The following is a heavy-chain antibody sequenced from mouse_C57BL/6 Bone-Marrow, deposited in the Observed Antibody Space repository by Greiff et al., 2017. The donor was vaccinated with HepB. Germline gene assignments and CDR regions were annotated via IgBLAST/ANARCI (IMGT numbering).Heavy chain of an antibody. CDR1: GFTFSSYG. J-gene: IGHJ4*01. D-gene: IGHD2-12*01. CDR3: ARPARRGYAMDY. V-gene: IGHV5-6*01. CDR2: ISSGGSYT. Sequence: EVKLMESGGDLVKPGGSLKLSCAASGFTFSSYGMSWVRQTPDKRLEWVATISSGGSYTYYPDSVKGRFTISRDNAKNTLYLQMSSLKSEDTAMYYCARPARRGYAMDYWGQGTSVTVSS.